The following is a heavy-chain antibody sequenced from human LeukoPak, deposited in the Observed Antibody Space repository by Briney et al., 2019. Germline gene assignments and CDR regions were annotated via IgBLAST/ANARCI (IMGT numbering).Heavy chain of an antibody. D-gene: IGHD2-21*01. CDR1: GFTFNSHW. J-gene: IGHJ4*02. V-gene: IGHV4-4*02. Sequence: GSLRLSCAASGFTFNSHWMNWVRQAPGKGLEWIGSVHHSGGTFYNPSLKSRVTISVDTSKNQFSLKLSSVTAADTAVYYCAREEGNSPPSPFDYWGQGTLVTVSS. CDR3: AREEGNSPPSPFDY. CDR2: VHHSGGT.